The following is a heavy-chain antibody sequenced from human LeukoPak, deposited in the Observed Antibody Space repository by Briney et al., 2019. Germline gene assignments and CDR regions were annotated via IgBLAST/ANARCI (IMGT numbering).Heavy chain of an antibody. CDR3: ARSSGYYYALWYFDY. J-gene: IGHJ4*02. CDR2: INHSGST. Sequence: SETLSLTCAVYGGSFSGYYWSWIRQPPGKGLEWIGEINHSGSTNYNPSLKSRVTISVDTSKNQFSLKLSSVTAADTAVYYCARSSGYYYALWYFDYWGQGTLVTVPS. CDR1: GGSFSGYY. V-gene: IGHV4-34*01. D-gene: IGHD3-22*01.